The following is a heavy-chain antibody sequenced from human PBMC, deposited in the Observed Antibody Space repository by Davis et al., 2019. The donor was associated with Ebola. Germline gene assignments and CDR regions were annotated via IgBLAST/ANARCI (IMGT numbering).Heavy chain of an antibody. CDR3: ASLTVVTSIDY. CDR2: IYYSGST. V-gene: IGHV4-59*04. J-gene: IGHJ4*02. Sequence: SETLSLTCTVSGGSISSYYWSWIRQPPGKGLEWIGYIYYSGSTYYNPSLKSRVTISVDTSKNQFSLKLSSVTAADTAVYYCASLTVVTSIDYWGQGTLVTVSS. D-gene: IGHD4-23*01. CDR1: GGSISSYY.